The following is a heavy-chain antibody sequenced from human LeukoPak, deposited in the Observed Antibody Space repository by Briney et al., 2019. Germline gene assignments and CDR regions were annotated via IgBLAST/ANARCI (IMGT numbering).Heavy chain of an antibody. CDR1: GYPFINRA. D-gene: IGHD2-2*01. CDR2: ISTYNGNT. J-gene: IGHJ6*03. CDR3: ARGHQWYCSSTSCRPDYYYYMDV. Sequence: ASVRVSCKASGYPFINRAISWVRQAPGEGLEWVGWISTYNGNTNYAQKLQGRVTMTTDTSTSTAYMELRSLRSDDTAVYYCARGHQWYCSSTSCRPDYYYYMDVWGKGTTVTVSS. V-gene: IGHV1-18*01.